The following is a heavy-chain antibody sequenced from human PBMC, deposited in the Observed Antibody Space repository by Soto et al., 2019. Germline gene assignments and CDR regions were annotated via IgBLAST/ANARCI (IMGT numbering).Heavy chain of an antibody. Sequence: ASVKVSCKASGYTFTSYGISWVRQAPGQGLEWVGWISAYNGNTNYAQKLQGRVTMTTDTSTSTAYMELRSLRSDDTAVYYCARRRFEDVDTAMVNYFDIWGQGTMVTVSS. CDR2: ISAYNGNT. CDR1: GYTFTSYG. CDR3: ARRRFEDVDTAMVNYFDI. D-gene: IGHD5-18*01. J-gene: IGHJ3*02. V-gene: IGHV1-18*01.